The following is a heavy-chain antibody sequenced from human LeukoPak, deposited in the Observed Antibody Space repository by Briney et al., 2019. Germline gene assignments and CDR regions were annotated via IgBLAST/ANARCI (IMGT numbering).Heavy chain of an antibody. D-gene: IGHD2-21*02. CDR2: INPNTCGT. CDR1: GYMFTGYY. Sequence: ASVTVSCKASGYMFTGYYMHWVRQAAGKERAWMGWINPNTCGTNDAQKFQGSVTMTRDTSISTAYRELSSLRSDDTAVYYCARGYCSGDCFTLFDYWGQGTLVTVSS. J-gene: IGHJ4*02. V-gene: IGHV1-2*02. CDR3: ARGYCSGDCFTLFDY.